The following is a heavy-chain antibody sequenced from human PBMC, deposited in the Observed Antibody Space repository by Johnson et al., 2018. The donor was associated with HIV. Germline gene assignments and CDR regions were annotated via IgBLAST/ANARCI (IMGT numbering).Heavy chain of an antibody. CDR3: TREISAYCGGDCYSAFDI. CDR2: INWNGGST. J-gene: IGHJ3*02. CDR1: GFTFDDYG. D-gene: IGHD2-21*02. V-gene: IGHV3-20*04. Sequence: MLLVESGGGLVQPGGSLRLSCAASGFTFDDYGMSWVRQVPGKGLEWVSGINWNGGSTGYVDSVKGRFTISRDNSKNSLYLQMNSLKTEDTAVYYCTREISAYCGGDCYSAFDIWGQWTMVTVSS.